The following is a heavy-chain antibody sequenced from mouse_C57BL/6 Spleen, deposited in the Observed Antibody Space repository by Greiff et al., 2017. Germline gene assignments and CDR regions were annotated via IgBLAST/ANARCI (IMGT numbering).Heavy chain of an antibody. CDR1: GYSITSGYY. CDR2: ISYDGSN. J-gene: IGHJ2*01. Sequence: EVQLQQSGPGLAKPSQSLPLTCSVTGYSITSGYYWNWIRQFPGNKLEWMGYISYDGSNNYNPSLKNRISITRDTSKNQFFLKLNSVTTEDTASYYCARGPDYYFDYWGQGTTLTVSS. V-gene: IGHV3-6*01. CDR3: ARGPDYYFDY. D-gene: IGHD2-4*01.